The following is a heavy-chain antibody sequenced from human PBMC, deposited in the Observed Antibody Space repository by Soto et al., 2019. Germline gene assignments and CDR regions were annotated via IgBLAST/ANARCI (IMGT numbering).Heavy chain of an antibody. J-gene: IGHJ4*02. CDR3: TTITCCGWI. V-gene: IGHV3-15*07. CDR2: IKSKTEGGTT. Sequence: GGSLRLSCASSGVTFNNAWMNWVRQAPGKGLEWVGHIKSKTEGGTTDYAAPVEGRFTISRDDSKNTLYLQMNSLRTEDTAVYYCTTITCCGWIWGLGTLVTVSS. D-gene: IGHD6-19*01. CDR1: GVTFNNAW.